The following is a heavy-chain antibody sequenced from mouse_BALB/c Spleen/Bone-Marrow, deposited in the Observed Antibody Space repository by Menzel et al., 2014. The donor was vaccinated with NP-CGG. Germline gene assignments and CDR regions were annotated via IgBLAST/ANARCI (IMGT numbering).Heavy chain of an antibody. CDR1: GYTFSSHW. V-gene: IGHV1-9*01. CDR3: ASRYDTMDY. CDR2: ILPGSGSI. Sequence: VQLQESGAELMKPGASVKISCKATGYTFSSHWIEWVKQRPGHGLEWIGEILPGSGSIKYNEKFKGKATFTADTSSNTAYMQLSSLTSEDSAVYYCASRYDTMDYWGQGTSVTVSS. J-gene: IGHJ4*01.